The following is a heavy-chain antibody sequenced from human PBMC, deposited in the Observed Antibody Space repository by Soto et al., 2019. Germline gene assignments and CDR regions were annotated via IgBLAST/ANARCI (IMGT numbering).Heavy chain of an antibody. D-gene: IGHD3-3*01. Sequence: GASVKVSCKASGYTFTGYYMHWVRQAPGQGLEWMGWINPNSGGTNYAQKFQGRVTMTRDTSISTAYMELSRLRSDDTAVYYCARPLDYDFWSGFPYGMDVWGQGTTVTVSS. CDR3: ARPLDYDFWSGFPYGMDV. V-gene: IGHV1-2*02. J-gene: IGHJ6*02. CDR2: INPNSGGT. CDR1: GYTFTGYY.